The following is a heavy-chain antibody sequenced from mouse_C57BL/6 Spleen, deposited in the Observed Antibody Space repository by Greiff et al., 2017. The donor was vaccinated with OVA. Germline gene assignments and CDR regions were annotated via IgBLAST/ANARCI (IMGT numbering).Heavy chain of an antibody. CDR1: GYAFSSSW. D-gene: IGHD4-1*01. V-gene: IGHV1-82*01. CDR2: IYPGDGDT. J-gene: IGHJ2*01. Sequence: QVQLQQSGPELVKPGASVKISCKASGYAFSSSWMNWVKQRPGKGLEWIGRIYPGDGDTNYNGKFKGKATLTADKSSSTAYMQLRSLTSEDSAVYFCARCLTGTDYFDYWGQGTTLTVSS. CDR3: ARCLTGTDYFDY.